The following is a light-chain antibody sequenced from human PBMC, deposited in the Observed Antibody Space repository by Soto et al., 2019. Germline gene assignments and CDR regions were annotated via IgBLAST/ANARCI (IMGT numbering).Light chain of an antibody. CDR2: AAS. CDR3: QQSYSTLYT. CDR1: QSISNY. Sequence: DIQMTQSPSSLSASVGDRVTITCRASQSISNYLNWFQQKPGKAPKLLIYAASTLQTGVPSRFISSGSGTDFTLTISSLQPEDFATYFCQQSYSTLYTFGQGTKLEIK. J-gene: IGKJ2*01. V-gene: IGKV1-39*01.